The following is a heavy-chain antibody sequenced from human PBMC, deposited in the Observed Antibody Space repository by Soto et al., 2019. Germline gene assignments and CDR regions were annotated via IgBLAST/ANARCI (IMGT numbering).Heavy chain of an antibody. Sequence: LGESLKISCKGSGYSFTSYWISWVRQMPGKGLEWMGRIDPSDSYTNYSPSFQGHVTISADKSISTAYLQWSSLKASDTTMYYCARTYYYDSSGYYESYYYYGMDVWGQGTTVTVSS. CDR3: ARTYYYDSSGYYESYYYYGMDV. CDR1: GYSFTSYW. J-gene: IGHJ6*02. CDR2: IDPSDSYT. V-gene: IGHV5-10-1*01. D-gene: IGHD3-22*01.